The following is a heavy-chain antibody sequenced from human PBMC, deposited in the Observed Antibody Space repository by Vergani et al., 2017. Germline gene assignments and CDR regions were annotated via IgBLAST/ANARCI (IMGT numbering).Heavy chain of an antibody. CDR2: ISSSSSTI. J-gene: IGHJ4*02. V-gene: IGHV3-48*04. CDR1: GFTFSSYS. CDR3: AGDGGLAVADSFDY. D-gene: IGHD6-19*01. Sequence: EVQLVESGGGLVQPGGSLRLSCAASGFTFSSYSMNWVRQAPGKGLEWVSYISSSSSTIYYADSVKGRFTISRDNAKNSLYLQMNSLRAEDTAVYYCAGDGGLAVADSFDYWGQGTLVTVSS.